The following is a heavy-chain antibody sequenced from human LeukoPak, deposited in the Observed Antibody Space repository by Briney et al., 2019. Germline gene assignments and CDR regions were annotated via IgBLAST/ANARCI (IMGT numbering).Heavy chain of an antibody. J-gene: IGHJ4*02. CDR2: TKEDGSKE. V-gene: IGHV3-7*01. D-gene: IGHD6-19*01. CDR1: GFTLSKYW. CDR3: ARDFGDSSGWYNDY. Sequence: GGSLRLSCAASGFTLSKYWMSWVRQAPGKGLEWLADTKEDGSKEYFVDSVKGRFTISRDNTKNSVYLQMNSLRAEDTAVYYCARDFGDSSGWYNDYWGQGTLVIVSS.